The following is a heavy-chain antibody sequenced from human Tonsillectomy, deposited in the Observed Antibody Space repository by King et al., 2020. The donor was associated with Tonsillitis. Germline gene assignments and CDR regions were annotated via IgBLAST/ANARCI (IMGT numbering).Heavy chain of an antibody. CDR1: GFTFSSYG. V-gene: IGHV3-30*18. D-gene: IGHD3-22*01. Sequence: HGQLVQSGGGVVQPGRSLRLSCAASGFTFSSYGMHWVRQAPGKGLEWVAVISYDESDRYYTDSVKGRFTISRDNSKNTLYLQMNSLRVEDTAVYYCAKDLHYYVSSGYFDYWGQGTVVTVSS. CDR3: AKDLHYYVSSGYFDY. CDR2: ISYDESDR. J-gene: IGHJ4*02.